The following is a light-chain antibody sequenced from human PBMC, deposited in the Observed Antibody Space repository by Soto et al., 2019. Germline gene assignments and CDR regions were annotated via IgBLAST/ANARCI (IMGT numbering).Light chain of an antibody. J-gene: IGKJ1*01. Sequence: QGPAIVNTTVGYRVTIPCRASQSISSCLAWYQQKPGKAPKLLIYDASSLESGVPSRFSGSGSGTEFTLTIISLVLDDNAAYEFEPQNSYSCSFAQGT. CDR3: EPQNSYSCS. V-gene: IGKV1-5*01. CDR1: QSISSC. CDR2: DAS.